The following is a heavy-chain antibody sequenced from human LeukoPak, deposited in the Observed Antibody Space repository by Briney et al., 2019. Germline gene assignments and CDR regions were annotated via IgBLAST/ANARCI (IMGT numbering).Heavy chain of an antibody. CDR2: IYSGGST. D-gene: IGHD6-19*01. CDR3: ARDPTYSSGRLTGYFDL. Sequence: RTGRSLRLSCAASGLTVSSNYMNWVRQAPGKGLEWVSVIYSGGSTYYADSVKGRFTISRDKSKNTLYLQMNSLRAEDTAVYYCARDPTYSSGRLTGYFDLWGRGTLVTVSS. CDR1: GLTVSSNY. V-gene: IGHV3-66*01. J-gene: IGHJ2*01.